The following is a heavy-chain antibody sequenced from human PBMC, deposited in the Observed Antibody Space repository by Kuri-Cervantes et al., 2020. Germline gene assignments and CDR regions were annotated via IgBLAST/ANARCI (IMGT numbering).Heavy chain of an antibody. V-gene: IGHV3-11*01. CDR2: ISSGGGTV. J-gene: IGHJ6*02. CDR3: ARDPHFGGRFGELSPDYYYYGMDV. CDR1: GFTFSDYY. D-gene: IGHD3-10*01. Sequence: LTCAASGFTFSDYYMTWIRQAPGKGLEWVSYISSGGGTVYYADSVKGRITISSDNAKNSVYLQVNRLRAEDTAVHYCARDPHFGGRFGELSPDYYYYGMDVWGQGTTVTVSS.